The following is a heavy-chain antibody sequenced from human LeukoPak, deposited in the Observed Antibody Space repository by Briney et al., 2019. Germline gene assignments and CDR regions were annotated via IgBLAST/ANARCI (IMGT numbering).Heavy chain of an antibody. D-gene: IGHD4-11*01. V-gene: IGHV1-8*01. CDR1: GYTFTSYD. CDR3: ARQQGLQNLNFDY. Sequence: GASVKVSCKASGYTFTSYDINWVRQATGQGPEWMGWMNPNSGNTGYAQKFQGRVTITRNTSISTAYMELSSLKSEDTAVYYCARQQGLQNLNFDYWGQGTLVTVSS. CDR2: MNPNSGNT. J-gene: IGHJ4*02.